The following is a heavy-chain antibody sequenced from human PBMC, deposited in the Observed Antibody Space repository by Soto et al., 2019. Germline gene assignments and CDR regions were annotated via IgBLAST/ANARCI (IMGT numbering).Heavy chain of an antibody. CDR3: ASKCMITFGGAYGMDV. CDR1: GGSISSSSYY. J-gene: IGHJ6*02. V-gene: IGHV4-39*01. D-gene: IGHD3-16*01. Sequence: PSETLSLTCTVSGGSISSSSYYWGWIRQPPGKGLEWIGSIYYSGSTYYNPSLKSRVTISVDTSKNQFSLKLSSVTAADTAVYYCASKCMITFGGAYGMDVWGQGTTVTVSS. CDR2: IYYSGST.